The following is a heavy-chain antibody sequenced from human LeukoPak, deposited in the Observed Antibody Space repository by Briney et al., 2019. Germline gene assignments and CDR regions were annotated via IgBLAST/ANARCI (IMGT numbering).Heavy chain of an antibody. J-gene: IGHJ4*02. CDR2: ISYNGNNK. D-gene: IGHD3-10*01. CDR1: GFTFSTYA. CDR3: ARADYYTSGTFRYYFDY. V-gene: IGHV3-30-3*01. Sequence: HPGGSLRLSCAASGFTFSTYAVHWVRQAPGKGLEWVALISYNGNNKYYADSVKGRFTISRDNSKNTLYLQMNSLEPEDTAVYYCARADYYTSGTFRYYFDYWGQGTLVSVSS.